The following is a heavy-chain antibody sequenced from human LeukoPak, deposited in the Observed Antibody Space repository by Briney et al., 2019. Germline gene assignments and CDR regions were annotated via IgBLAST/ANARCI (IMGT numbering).Heavy chain of an antibody. CDR3: ARWNPFSSGWPIDY. V-gene: IGHV4-34*01. CDR2: INHSGST. J-gene: IGHJ4*02. CDR1: GGSFSGYY. D-gene: IGHD6-19*01. Sequence: SETLSLTCAVYGGSFSGYYRSWIRQPPGKGLEWIGEINHSGSTNYNPSLKSRVTISVDTSKNQFSLKLSSVTAADTAVYYCARWNPFSSGWPIDYWGQGTLVTVSS.